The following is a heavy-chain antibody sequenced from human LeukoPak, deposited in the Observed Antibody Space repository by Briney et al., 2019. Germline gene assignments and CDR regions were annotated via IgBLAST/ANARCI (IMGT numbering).Heavy chain of an antibody. Sequence: PSETLSLTCTVSGGSISGYYWTWIRQPPGKGLEWIGDIYHSGNTNYNPSLKSRVTISLDMSKNQFSLKLTSVTAADTAVYYCARRTTVAPEYHFGSWGQGILVTVSS. D-gene: IGHD1-1*01. CDR2: IYHSGNT. J-gene: IGHJ4*02. CDR1: GGSISGYY. CDR3: ARRTTVAPEYHFGS. V-gene: IGHV4-59*08.